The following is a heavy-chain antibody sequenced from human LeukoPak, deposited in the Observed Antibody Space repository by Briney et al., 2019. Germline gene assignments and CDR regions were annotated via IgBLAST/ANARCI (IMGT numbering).Heavy chain of an antibody. V-gene: IGHV3-74*01. Sequence: GGSLRLSCAASGFTFSSYWTHWVRQAPGKGLVWVSRINSDGSSTSYADSVKGRFTISRDNAKNTLYLQMNSLRAEDTAVYYCARAVGIAAAGTGSFWDWGQGTLVTVSS. CDR2: INSDGSST. J-gene: IGHJ4*02. CDR3: ARAVGIAAAGTGSFWD. D-gene: IGHD6-13*01. CDR1: GFTFSSYW.